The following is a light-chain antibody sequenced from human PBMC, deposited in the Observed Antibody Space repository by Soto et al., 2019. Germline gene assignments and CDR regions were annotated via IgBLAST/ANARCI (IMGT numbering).Light chain of an antibody. Sequence: QSALTQHTSASGSPGQSVAISCTGTSSDVGGYNYVSWYQQHPGKAPKLMIYEVNKRPSGVPDRFSGSKSGNTASLTVSGLQAEDEADYYCSSYAGSSNVFGTGTKVTVL. CDR3: SSYAGSSNV. CDR2: EVN. V-gene: IGLV2-8*01. J-gene: IGLJ1*01. CDR1: SSDVGGYNY.